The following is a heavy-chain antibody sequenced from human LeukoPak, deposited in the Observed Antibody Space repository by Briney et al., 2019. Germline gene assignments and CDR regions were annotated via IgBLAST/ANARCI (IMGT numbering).Heavy chain of an antibody. Sequence: SQTLSLTCAVYGGSFSGYYWSWIRQPPGKGLEWIGEINHSGSTNYNPSLKSRVTISVDTSKNQFSLKLSSVTAADTAVYYCARGPSIVVVPAAPTYSYYYGMDVWGQGTTVTVSS. CDR1: GGSFSGYY. CDR3: ARGPSIVVVPAAPTYSYYYGMDV. CDR2: INHSGST. D-gene: IGHD2-2*01. V-gene: IGHV4-34*01. J-gene: IGHJ6*02.